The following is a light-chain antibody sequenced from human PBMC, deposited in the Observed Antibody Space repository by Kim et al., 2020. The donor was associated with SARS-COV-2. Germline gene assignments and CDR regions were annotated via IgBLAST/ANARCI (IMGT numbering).Light chain of an antibody. CDR3: QVWGSSSDPVV. V-gene: IGLV3-21*04. Sequence: SYELTQPPSVSVAPGKTARITCGGNNIGSKSVHXYQQKPXQAPVLVIYYDSDRPSGIPERFSGSNSGNTATLTISRVEAGDEADYYCQVWGSSSDPVVFGGGTXLTXX. CDR2: YDS. CDR1: NIGSKS. J-gene: IGLJ2*01.